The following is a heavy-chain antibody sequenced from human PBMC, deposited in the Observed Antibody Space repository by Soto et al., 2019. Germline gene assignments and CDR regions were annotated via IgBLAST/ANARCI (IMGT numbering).Heavy chain of an antibody. D-gene: IGHD6-13*01. CDR2: ITAGNGNT. J-gene: IGHJ4*02. CDR3: ASVVSSSWPSNTVV. CDR1: GYTFTSYA. V-gene: IGHV1-3*01. Sequence: ASVKVFCKASGYTFTSYAMHWVRQAPGQRLEWMGWITAGNGNTKYSQKFQGRVTITRDTSANTAYMELSSLRSEDTAVYYCASVVSSSWPSNTVVWCQGTLVTVSS.